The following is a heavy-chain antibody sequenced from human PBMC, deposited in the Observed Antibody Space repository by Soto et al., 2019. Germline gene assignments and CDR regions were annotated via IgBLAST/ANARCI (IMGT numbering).Heavy chain of an antibody. CDR3: TRRLIRYGSGSYYSHDAFDI. CDR1: GFTFSGSA. V-gene: IGHV3-73*01. J-gene: IGHJ3*02. Sequence: SLRLSCAASGFTFSGSAMHWVRQASGKGLEWVGRIRSKANSYATAYAASVKGRFTISRDDSKNTAYLQMNSLKTEDTAVYYCTRRLIRYGSGSYYSHDAFDIWGQGTMVTVSS. CDR2: IRSKANSYAT. D-gene: IGHD3-10*01.